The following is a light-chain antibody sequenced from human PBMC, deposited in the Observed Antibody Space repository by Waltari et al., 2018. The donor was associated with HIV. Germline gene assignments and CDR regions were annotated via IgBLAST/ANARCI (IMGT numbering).Light chain of an antibody. CDR3: QSYDRSLSGVI. V-gene: IGLV1-40*01. CDR2: GDA. CDR1: TSNIGAGYE. Sequence: QSVLTQPPSVSGAPGQRVTISCTGNTSNIGAGYEVHWYQQLPGTAPKLLIYGDANRSSGVPDRFSGSTSGTSASLAITGLRAEDECDYYCQSYDRSLSGVIFGGGTKLTVL. J-gene: IGLJ2*01.